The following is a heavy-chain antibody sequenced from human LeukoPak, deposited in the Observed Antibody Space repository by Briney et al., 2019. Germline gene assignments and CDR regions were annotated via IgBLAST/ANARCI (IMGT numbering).Heavy chain of an antibody. Sequence: SETLSLTCAVYGGSISSYYWSWIRQPAGKGLEWIGRIYTSGSTNYNPSLKSRVTMSVDTSKNQFSLKLSSVTAADTAVYHCARGPGIAARRGYYYYGMDVWGQGTTVTVSS. CDR2: IYTSGST. V-gene: IGHV4-59*10. CDR3: ARGPGIAARRGYYYYGMDV. D-gene: IGHD6-6*01. CDR1: GGSISSYY. J-gene: IGHJ6*02.